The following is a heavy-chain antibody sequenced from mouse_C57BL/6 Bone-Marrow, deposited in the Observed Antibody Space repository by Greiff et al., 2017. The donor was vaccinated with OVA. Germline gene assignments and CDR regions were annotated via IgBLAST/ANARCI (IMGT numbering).Heavy chain of an antibody. CDR2: ISSGSSTI. V-gene: IGHV5-17*01. CDR1: GFTFSDYG. CDR3: ARGGITGTVVFAY. Sequence: EVKLMESGGGLVKPGGSLKLSCAASGFTFSDYGMHWVRQAPEKGLEWVAYISSGSSTIYYADTVKGRFTISRDNAKNTLFLQMTSLRSEDTAMYYCARGGITGTVVFAYWGQGTLVTVSA. D-gene: IGHD4-1*01. J-gene: IGHJ3*01.